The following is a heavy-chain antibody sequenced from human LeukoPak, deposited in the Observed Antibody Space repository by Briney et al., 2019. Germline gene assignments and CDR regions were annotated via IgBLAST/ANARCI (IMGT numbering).Heavy chain of an antibody. CDR3: ASDSSGYYTEEYYFDY. Sequence: PGGSLRLSCAASGFTFSSYSMNWVRQAPGKGLEWVSSISSSSSYIYYADSVKGRFTISRDNAKNSLYLQMNSLRAEDTAVYYCASDSSGYYTEEYYFDYWGQGTLVTVSS. J-gene: IGHJ4*02. V-gene: IGHV3-21*04. D-gene: IGHD3-22*01. CDR2: ISSSSSYI. CDR1: GFTFSSYS.